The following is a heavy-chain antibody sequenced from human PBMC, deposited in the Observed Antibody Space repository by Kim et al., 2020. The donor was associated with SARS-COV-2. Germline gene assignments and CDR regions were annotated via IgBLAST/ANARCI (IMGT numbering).Heavy chain of an antibody. Sequence: GGSLRLSCAASGFTFSSYGMHWVRQAPGKGLEWVAVISYDGSNKYYADSVKGRFTISRDNSKNTLYPQMNSLRAEDTAVYYCAKDLVRGVNNWFDPWGQGTLVTVSS. CDR2: ISYDGSNK. V-gene: IGHV3-30*18. CDR1: GFTFSSYG. CDR3: AKDLVRGVNNWFDP. D-gene: IGHD3-10*01. J-gene: IGHJ5*02.